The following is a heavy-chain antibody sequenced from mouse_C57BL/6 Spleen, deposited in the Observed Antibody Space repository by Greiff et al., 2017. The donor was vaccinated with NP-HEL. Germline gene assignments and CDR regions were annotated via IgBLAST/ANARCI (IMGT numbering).Heavy chain of an antibody. V-gene: IGHV1-55*01. CDR3: VYDYDEAY. D-gene: IGHD2-4*01. CDR2: IYPGSGST. CDR1: GYTFTSYW. Sequence: QVHVKQSGAELVKPGASVKMSCKASGYTFTSYWITWVKQRPGQGLEWIGDIYPGSGSTNYNEKFKSKATLTVDTSSSTAYMQLSSLTSEDSAVYYCVYDYDEAYWGQGTLVTVSA. J-gene: IGHJ3*01.